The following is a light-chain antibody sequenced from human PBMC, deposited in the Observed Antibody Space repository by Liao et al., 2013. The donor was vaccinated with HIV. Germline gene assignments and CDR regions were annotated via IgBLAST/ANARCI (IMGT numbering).Light chain of an antibody. CDR1: KLGDKN. CDR2: QDT. J-gene: IGLJ1*01. Sequence: SYELTQPPSVSVSPGQTASITCSGDKLGDKNVCWYQQKPGQSPVPVIYQDTKRPSGIPERFSGSKSGNTVTLTISGTQAMDEADYYCQAWDIRTGVFGTGTQVTVL. CDR3: QAWDIRTGV. V-gene: IGLV3-1*01.